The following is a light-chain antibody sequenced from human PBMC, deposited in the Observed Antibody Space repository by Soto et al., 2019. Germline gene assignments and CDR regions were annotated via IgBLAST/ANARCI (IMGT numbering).Light chain of an antibody. V-gene: IGKV3-20*01. J-gene: IGKJ2*01. Sequence: EIVLTQSPGTLSLSPGERATLSCRASQTVSTNYLAWYQQKPGQAPSLLIYGASSRATGIPDRFSGSGSGTDFILTIRRLEPEDFAVYYCQQYGSSPRNFGQGTKLEIK. CDR3: QQYGSSPRN. CDR1: QTVSTNY. CDR2: GAS.